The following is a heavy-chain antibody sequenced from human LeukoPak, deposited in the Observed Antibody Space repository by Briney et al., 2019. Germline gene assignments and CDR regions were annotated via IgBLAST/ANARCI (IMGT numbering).Heavy chain of an antibody. CDR1: GFTFSSYA. V-gene: IGHV3-23*01. CDR2: ISGSGGST. J-gene: IGHJ5*02. D-gene: IGHD2-15*01. Sequence: GGSLRLSCAASGFTFSSYAMSWVRQAPGKGLERVSAISGSGGSTYYADSVKGRFTISRDNSKNTLYLQMNSLRAEDTAVYYCAKGPIVVVVAATDNWFDPWGQGTLVTVSS. CDR3: AKGPIVVVVAATDNWFDP.